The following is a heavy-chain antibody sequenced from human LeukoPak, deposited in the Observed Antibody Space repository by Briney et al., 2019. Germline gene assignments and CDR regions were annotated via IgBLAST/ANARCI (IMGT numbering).Heavy chain of an antibody. CDR1: GFTFSSYA. CDR2: ISGSGGST. CDR3: AKDSLYAGSVGPGD. Sequence: PGGSLRLSCAASGFTFSSYAMNWVRQAPGKGLEWVSAISGSGGSTYYADSVKGRFTISRDNSKNTLYLQMNSLRAEDTAVYYCAKDSLYAGSVGPGDWGQGTLVTVSS. D-gene: IGHD2-8*01. J-gene: IGHJ4*02. V-gene: IGHV3-23*01.